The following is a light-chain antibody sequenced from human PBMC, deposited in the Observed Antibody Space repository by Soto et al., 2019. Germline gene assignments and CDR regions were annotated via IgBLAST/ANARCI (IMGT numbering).Light chain of an antibody. CDR3: QQYSNWPPAIT. V-gene: IGKV3-15*01. CDR1: ETISTN. J-gene: IGKJ5*01. Sequence: EVVLKQSPATLSVSPGERATLSCRATETISTNLAWFQRKPGQPPRLLIYGSSTRATGVPDRFSGSGSGTEFTLIISSLQSEDVALYYCQQYSNWPPAITFGQGTRLEI. CDR2: GSS.